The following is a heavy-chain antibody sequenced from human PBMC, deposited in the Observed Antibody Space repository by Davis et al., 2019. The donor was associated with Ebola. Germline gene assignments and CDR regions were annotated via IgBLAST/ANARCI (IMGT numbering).Heavy chain of an antibody. D-gene: IGHD2-15*01. V-gene: IGHV3-7*03. CDR1: GFTFSSYW. CDR2: IKQDGSEK. Sequence: GESLKISCAASGFTFSSYWMSWVRQAPGKGLEWVANIKQDGSEKYYVDSVKGRFTISRDNAKNSLYLQMNSLRAEDTAVYYCARDLLLPSYYYYGMDVWGKGTTVTVSS. J-gene: IGHJ6*04. CDR3: ARDLLLPSYYYYGMDV.